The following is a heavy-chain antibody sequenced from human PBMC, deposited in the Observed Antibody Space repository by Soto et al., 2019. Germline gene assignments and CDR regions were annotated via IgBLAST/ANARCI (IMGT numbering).Heavy chain of an antibody. V-gene: IGHV4-4*02. CDR3: ARVEVVVVAATQGPDAFDI. J-gene: IGHJ3*02. Sequence: SETLSLTCAVSGHSISSGFYYWSWVRQPPGKGLEWIGEIYHSGSTNYNPSLKSRVTISVDKSKNQFSLKLSSVTAADTAVYYCARVEVVVVAATQGPDAFDIWGQGTMVTVSS. D-gene: IGHD2-15*01. CDR1: GHSISSGFY. CDR2: IYHSGST.